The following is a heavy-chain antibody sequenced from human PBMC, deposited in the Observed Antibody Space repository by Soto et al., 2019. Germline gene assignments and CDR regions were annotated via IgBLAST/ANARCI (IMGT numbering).Heavy chain of an antibody. V-gene: IGHV3-23*01. CDR2: IDGSSGTT. CDR1: GFHFSSTD. CDR3: AKNSGWFNT. D-gene: IGHD3-10*01. Sequence: PGGSLRLSCAASGFHFSSTDMTGVRQAPGKGLDWVSTIDGSSGTTYYADSVKGRFTISRDNSMNTVYLQMNSLRADDTALYYCAKNSGWFNTWGQGALVTVSS. J-gene: IGHJ5*02.